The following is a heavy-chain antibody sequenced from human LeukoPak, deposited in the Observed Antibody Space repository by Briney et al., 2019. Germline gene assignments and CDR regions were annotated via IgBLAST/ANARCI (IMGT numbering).Heavy chain of an antibody. Sequence: SETLSLTCTVSSGSISTSNYYWSWIRQSPGKGLEWIGEINHTGTTNSNPSLGSRLTLSVDSSKNQFSLKLTSVTAADTAVYYCARHRYYYRSGSYYGAPYYMDVWGKGTTVTISS. CDR3: ARHRYYYRSGSYYGAPYYMDV. CDR2: INHTGTT. J-gene: IGHJ6*03. D-gene: IGHD3-10*01. CDR1: SGSISTSNYY. V-gene: IGHV4-39*01.